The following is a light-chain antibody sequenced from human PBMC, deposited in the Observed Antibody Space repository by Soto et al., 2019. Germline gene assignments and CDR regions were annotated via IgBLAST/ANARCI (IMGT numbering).Light chain of an antibody. CDR3: QQYKSYPLT. J-gene: IGKJ1*01. V-gene: IGKV1-5*03. CDR2: EAS. Sequence: IRMTQSPSTQSAAVGDRVTITCRASQSIGYWLAWYQQKPGRAPKFLIYEASSLESGVPSRFSGSGSGTEFTLTISGLQPDDFATYYCQQYKSYPLTFGQGTKVDIK. CDR1: QSIGYW.